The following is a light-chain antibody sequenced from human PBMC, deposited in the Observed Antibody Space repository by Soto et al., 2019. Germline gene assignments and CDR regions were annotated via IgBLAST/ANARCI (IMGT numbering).Light chain of an antibody. V-gene: IGKV3-11*01. J-gene: IGKJ1*01. CDR2: DAS. CDR1: QSVSSY. CDR3: QHFGSSWSSWT. Sequence: EIVLTQSPATLSLSPGERATLSCRASQSVSSYLAWYQQKPGQAPRLLIYDASNRATGIPARFSGSGSGTDFTLTISRLEPEDFAVYCCQHFGSSWSSWTFGQGTKVDIK.